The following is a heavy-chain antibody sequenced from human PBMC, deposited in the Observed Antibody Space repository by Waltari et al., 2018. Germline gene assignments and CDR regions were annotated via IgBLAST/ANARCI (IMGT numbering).Heavy chain of an antibody. CDR3: AGAATPKHWFDP. CDR2: INPNSGGT. V-gene: IGHV1-2*02. D-gene: IGHD6-25*01. CDR1: GYTFTGYY. J-gene: IGHJ5*02. Sequence: QVQLVQSGAEVKKPGASVKVSCKASGYTFTGYYMHWVRQAPGQGLEWMGWINPNSGGTNYAQKCQGRVTMTRDTSISTAYMELSRLRSDDTAVYYCAGAATPKHWFDPWGQGTLVTVSS.